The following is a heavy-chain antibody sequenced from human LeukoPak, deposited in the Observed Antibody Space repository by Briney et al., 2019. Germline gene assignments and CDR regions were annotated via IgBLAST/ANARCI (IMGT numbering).Heavy chain of an antibody. V-gene: IGHV3-23*01. CDR2: VSGSGSST. J-gene: IGHJ4*02. Sequence: GGSLRLSCAASGFTFSSYAMSWVRQAPGKGLEWVSGVSGSGSSTYYADSVKGRFTVSRDNSKDTLYLQMNSLRAEDAAVYYCAKDTIDYYANSGYYRGWGQGTLVTVSS. D-gene: IGHD3-22*01. CDR3: AKDTIDYYANSGYYRG. CDR1: GFTFSSYA.